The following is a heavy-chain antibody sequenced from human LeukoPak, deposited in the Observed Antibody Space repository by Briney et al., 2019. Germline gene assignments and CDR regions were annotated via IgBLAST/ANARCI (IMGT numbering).Heavy chain of an antibody. CDR1: GFTFSSYS. Sequence: GSLRLSCAASGFTFSSYSMSWVRQPPGKGLEWIGTIYYSGPTYYNPSLKSRVTISVDTSKNRFSLNLSSVTAADTAVYYCARHHDSSGLYGPFDYWGQGTLVTVSS. CDR2: IYYSGPT. J-gene: IGHJ4*02. V-gene: IGHV4-39*01. CDR3: ARHHDSSGLYGPFDY. D-gene: IGHD3-22*01.